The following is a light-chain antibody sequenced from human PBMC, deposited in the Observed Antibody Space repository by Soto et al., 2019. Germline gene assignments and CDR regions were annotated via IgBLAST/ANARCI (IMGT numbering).Light chain of an antibody. CDR2: GAS. J-gene: IGKJ1*01. V-gene: IGKV3-15*01. Sequence: VMTQSPTTLSVSPGERATLTCRASQSVSSNLAWYQQKPGQAPRLLIYGASTRATGIPARFSGSGSGTEFTLTISSLQSEDFAVYYCQQYNNWPRTFAQGTKV. CDR1: QSVSSN. CDR3: QQYNNWPRT.